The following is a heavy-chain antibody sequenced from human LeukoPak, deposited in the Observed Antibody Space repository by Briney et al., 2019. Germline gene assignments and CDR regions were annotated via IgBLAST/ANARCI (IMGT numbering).Heavy chain of an antibody. Sequence: SGTLSLTCTVSGGSISSYYWSWIRQPPGKGLEWIGYIYYSGSTNYNPSLKSRVTISVDTSKNQFSLKLSSVTAADTAVYYCARQIYYGSGSYFSDKFDYWGQGTLVTVSS. J-gene: IGHJ4*02. V-gene: IGHV4-59*01. D-gene: IGHD3-10*01. CDR2: IYYSGST. CDR1: GGSISSYY. CDR3: ARQIYYGSGSYFSDKFDY.